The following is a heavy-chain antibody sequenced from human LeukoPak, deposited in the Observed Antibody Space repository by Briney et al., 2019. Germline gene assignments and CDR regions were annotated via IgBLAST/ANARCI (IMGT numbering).Heavy chain of an antibody. CDR3: ARDLLATIPDAFDI. CDR2: ISSSSSYT. D-gene: IGHD5-24*01. CDR1: GFTVSSNY. Sequence: GGSLRLSCAVSGFTVSSNYMSWVRQAPGKGLEWVSYISSSSSYTNYADSVKGRFTISRDNAKNSLYLQMNSLRAEDTAVYYCARDLLATIPDAFDIWGQGTMVTVSS. V-gene: IGHV3-11*06. J-gene: IGHJ3*02.